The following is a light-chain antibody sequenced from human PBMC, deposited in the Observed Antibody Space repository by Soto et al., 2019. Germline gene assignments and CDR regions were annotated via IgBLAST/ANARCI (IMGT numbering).Light chain of an antibody. CDR3: QQVKSYPLT. V-gene: IGKV1-9*01. J-gene: IGKJ4*01. CDR2: AAS. CDR1: QGISSY. Sequence: DIQLTQSPSFLSASVGDRVTITCRASQGISSYLAWYQQKPGKAPNLLIYAASALQSGVPSRFSGSGSGTEFTLTISSLQPEDFATYYCQQVKSYPLTFGGGTKVEI.